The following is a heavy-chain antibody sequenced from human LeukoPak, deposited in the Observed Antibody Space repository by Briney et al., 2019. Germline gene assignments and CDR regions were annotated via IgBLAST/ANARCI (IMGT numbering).Heavy chain of an antibody. CDR2: MHPNSGDT. Sequence: ASVKVSCKASGYTFTGYYIHWVRQAPGQGLEWMTWMHPNSGDTNYAQKFQGRVTMTWDTSISTAYMELSRLRSDDTAVYYCARDGVGAHDYWGQGTLVTVSS. CDR1: GYTFTGYY. J-gene: IGHJ4*02. CDR3: ARDGVGAHDY. D-gene: IGHD1-26*01. V-gene: IGHV1-2*02.